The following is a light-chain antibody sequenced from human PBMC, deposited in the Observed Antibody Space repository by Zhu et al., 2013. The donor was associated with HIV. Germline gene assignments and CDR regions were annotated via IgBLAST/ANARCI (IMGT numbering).Light chain of an antibody. CDR3: CSYAGSKNFVL. V-gene: IGLV1-40*01. Sequence: QPVLTQPPSVSGAPGQRVTLSCTGSSSNIGAGYDVHWYQQLPGTAPKVLIYGNSNRPSGVPDRFSGSKSGTSASLAITGLQAEDEADYYCCSYAGSKNFVLFGGGTKLTVL. CDR1: SSNIGAGYD. CDR2: GNS. J-gene: IGLJ2*01.